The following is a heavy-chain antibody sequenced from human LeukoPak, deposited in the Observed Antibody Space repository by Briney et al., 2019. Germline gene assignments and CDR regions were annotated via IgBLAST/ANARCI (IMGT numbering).Heavy chain of an antibody. V-gene: IGHV1-2*02. J-gene: IGHJ5*02. CDR3: ARLYCSSTSCYYRGWFDP. D-gene: IGHD2-2*01. CDR2: INPNSGGT. CDR1: GYTFTAYY. Sequence: ASVKVSCKASGYTFTAYYMHWVRQAPGQGLEWMGWINPNSGGTNYAQKFQGRVTMTRDTSISTAYMELSRLRSDDTAVYYCARLYCSSTSCYYRGWFDPWGQGTLVTVSS.